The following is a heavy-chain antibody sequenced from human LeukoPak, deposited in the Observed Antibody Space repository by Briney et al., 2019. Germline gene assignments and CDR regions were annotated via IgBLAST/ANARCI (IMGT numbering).Heavy chain of an antibody. J-gene: IGHJ3*02. Sequence: SETLSLTFTVHLGSISSGDYYWSWIRQPPGKGLEWIGYIYYSGSTYYNPSLKSRITISVDTSKTQFSLKLSSVIAADTAVYFCAREFVRVNAFDIWGQGTMVTVSS. V-gene: IGHV4-30-4*08. CDR2: IYYSGST. CDR1: LGSISSGDYY. CDR3: AREFVRVNAFDI. D-gene: IGHD3-10*01.